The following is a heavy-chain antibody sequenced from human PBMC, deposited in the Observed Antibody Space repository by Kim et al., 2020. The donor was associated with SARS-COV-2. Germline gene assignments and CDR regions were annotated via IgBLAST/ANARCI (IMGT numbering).Heavy chain of an antibody. Sequence: SETLSLTCSVSSGSINRYEWHWIRQPPGKGLEWIGYVSYSGSTNYNPSLKSRVTISIDTSKNQISLKLRSVTAADTASYYCARDARITMSRGYYGLDVWGQGTAVSVPS. CDR3: ARDARITMSRGYYGLDV. D-gene: IGHD3-10*01. V-gene: IGHV4-59*01. CDR1: SGSINRYE. CDR2: VSYSGST. J-gene: IGHJ6*02.